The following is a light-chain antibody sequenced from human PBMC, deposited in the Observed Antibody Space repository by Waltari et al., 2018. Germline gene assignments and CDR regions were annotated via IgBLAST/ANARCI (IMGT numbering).Light chain of an antibody. V-gene: IGKV3-15*01. CDR2: HAS. CDR1: QSISIY. CDR3: QQHYDGRT. Sequence: EIVMTQSPATLSVSPGERATLSCRASQSISIYLAWFQQKPGQAPRILIYHASTRATGIPARLSGSGSGTEFTLTISSLQSEDFAVYYCQQHYDGRTFGQGTKLEIK. J-gene: IGKJ2*01.